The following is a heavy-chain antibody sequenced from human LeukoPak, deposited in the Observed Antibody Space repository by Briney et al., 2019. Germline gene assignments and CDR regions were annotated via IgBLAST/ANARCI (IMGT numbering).Heavy chain of an antibody. CDR1: GYRFTSYW. CDR3: ARRGDTAVISDY. CDR2: IYPGDSDT. V-gene: IGHV5-51*01. D-gene: IGHD5-18*01. Sequence: GEPLKISCKGSGYRFTSYWIAWVRQMPGKGLEWLGIIYPGDSDTRYSPSFQGQVTISADKSISTAYLQWSSLKASDTAMYYCARRGDTAVISDYWGQGTLVTVSS. J-gene: IGHJ4*02.